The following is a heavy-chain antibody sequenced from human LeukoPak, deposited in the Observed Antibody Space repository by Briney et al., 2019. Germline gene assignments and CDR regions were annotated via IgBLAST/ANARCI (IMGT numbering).Heavy chain of an antibody. D-gene: IGHD6-13*01. CDR1: GGTFSSYA. V-gene: IGHV1-2*02. CDR2: LNPNNGGT. J-gene: IGHJ4*02. Sequence: GASVKVSCKASGGTFSSYAISWVRQAPGQGLEWMGWLNPNNGGTNYAQKFQGRVTVTRDTSISTAYMELSSLTSDDTAVYYCARGAGSTWFDYWGQGTLVTVSS. CDR3: ARGAGSTWFDY.